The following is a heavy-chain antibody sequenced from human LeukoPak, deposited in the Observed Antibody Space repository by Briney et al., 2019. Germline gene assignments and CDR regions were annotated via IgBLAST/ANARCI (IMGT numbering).Heavy chain of an antibody. Sequence: SETLSLTCTVSGGSISSYYWSWIRQPPGKGLEWIGYIYYSGSTNYNPSLKSRVTISVDTSKNQFSLKLSSVTAADTAVYYCAREDGDYFHYGMDVCGQGTTVTVSS. CDR2: IYYSGST. CDR3: AREDGDYFHYGMDV. J-gene: IGHJ6*02. V-gene: IGHV4-59*01. D-gene: IGHD4-17*01. CDR1: GGSISSYY.